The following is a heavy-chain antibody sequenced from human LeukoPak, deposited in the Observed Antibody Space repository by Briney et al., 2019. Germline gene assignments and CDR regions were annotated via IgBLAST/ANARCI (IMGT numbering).Heavy chain of an antibody. CDR1: GVPFSTDN. V-gene: IGHV3-21*01. D-gene: IGHD6-19*01. J-gene: IGHJ4*02. Sequence: GRSLRLSCAPSGVPFSTDNLNWVPQTPGKGLEWVSAISSRTSYTYYADSVKGRFTISRDNSKNSLYLQMSNLRAEDTAVYYCARGTGIAVAGTSFDYWGQGTLVTVSS. CDR2: ISSRTSYT. CDR3: ARGTGIAVAGTSFDY.